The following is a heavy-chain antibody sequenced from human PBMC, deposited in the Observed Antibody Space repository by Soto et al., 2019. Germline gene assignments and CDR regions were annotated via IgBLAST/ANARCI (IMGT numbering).Heavy chain of an antibody. CDR3: ARMGIAALLYYYYGMDV. Sequence: QVQLVQSGAEVKKPGASVKVSCKASGYTFTSYGISWVRQAPGQGLEWMGWIGAYNGNTNYAQKLQGRVTMTTDTSTSTAYMELRSLSSDDTAVYYCARMGIAALLYYYYGMDVWGQGTTVTVSS. V-gene: IGHV1-18*01. CDR1: GYTFTSYG. CDR2: IGAYNGNT. J-gene: IGHJ6*02. D-gene: IGHD6-13*01.